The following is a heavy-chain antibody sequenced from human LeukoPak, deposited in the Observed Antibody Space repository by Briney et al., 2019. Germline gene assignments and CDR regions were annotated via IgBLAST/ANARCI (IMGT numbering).Heavy chain of an antibody. V-gene: IGHV3-30-3*01. CDR3: ARDPYSSGWLDY. CDR2: ISYDGSNK. J-gene: IGHJ4*02. D-gene: IGHD6-19*01. CDR1: GFTFSSYA. Sequence: GSLRLSCAASGFTFSSYAMHWVRQAPGKGLEWVAVISYDGSNKYYADSVKGRFTISRDNSKNTLYLQMDSLRAEDTAVYYCARDPYSSGWLDYWGQGTLVTVSS.